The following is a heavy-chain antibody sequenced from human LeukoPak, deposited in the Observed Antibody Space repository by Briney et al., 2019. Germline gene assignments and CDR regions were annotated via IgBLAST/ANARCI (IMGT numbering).Heavy chain of an antibody. CDR2: IYYSGST. Sequence: SETLSLTCTVSGGSISSYYWSWIRQPPGKGLEWIGYIYYSGSTNYNPSLKSRVTISVDTSKNQFSLKLSSVTAADTAVYYCARATLPPPNYYDSSGYYLDYWGQGTLVTVSS. D-gene: IGHD3-22*01. J-gene: IGHJ4*02. CDR1: GGSISSYY. CDR3: ARATLPPPNYYDSSGYYLDY. V-gene: IGHV4-59*01.